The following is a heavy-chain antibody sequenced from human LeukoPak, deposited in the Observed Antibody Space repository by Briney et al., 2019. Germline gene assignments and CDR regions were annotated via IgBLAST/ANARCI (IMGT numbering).Heavy chain of an antibody. CDR1: GFTFRSYG. J-gene: IGHJ4*02. V-gene: IGHV3-30*02. CDR2: MLSDGSKE. D-gene: IGHD4-11*01. Sequence: PGGSLRLSCAASGFTFRSYGMHWVRQAPGKGLEWVAVMLSDGSKEFNTDSVKGRFTISRDNSKNTLYLQMNSLRAEDTAVYYCAKEYSNSYFDYWGQGTLVTVSS. CDR3: AKEYSNSYFDY.